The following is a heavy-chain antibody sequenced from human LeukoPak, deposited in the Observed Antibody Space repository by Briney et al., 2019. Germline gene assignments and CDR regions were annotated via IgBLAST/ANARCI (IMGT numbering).Heavy chain of an antibody. Sequence: QPGASLRLSCAASGFTFSTYTMSWVRQAPGKGLEWVSAIGGSGGNTYYADSVKGWFTISRDNSKNTQYLQVNSLGVEDTAMYYCAKEDSSGWIHYWGQGTLVTVSS. CDR1: GFTFSTYT. J-gene: IGHJ4*02. D-gene: IGHD6-19*01. CDR2: IGGSGGNT. CDR3: AKEDSSGWIHY. V-gene: IGHV3-23*01.